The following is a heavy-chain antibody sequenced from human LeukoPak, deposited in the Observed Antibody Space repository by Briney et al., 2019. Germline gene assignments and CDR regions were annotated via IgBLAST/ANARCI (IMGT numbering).Heavy chain of an antibody. CDR1: GGSFSGYY. V-gene: IGHV4-34*01. D-gene: IGHD3-22*01. Sequence: PSETLSLTCAVYGGSFSGYYWSWIRQPPGKGLEWIGEINHSGSTNYNPSLTSRVTISVDTSKIQFSLKVSSVAAAGTAVYYCARGPNYCDRLVYFDYWGQGTLVTVSS. CDR3: ARGPNYCDRLVYFDY. CDR2: INHSGST. J-gene: IGHJ4*02.